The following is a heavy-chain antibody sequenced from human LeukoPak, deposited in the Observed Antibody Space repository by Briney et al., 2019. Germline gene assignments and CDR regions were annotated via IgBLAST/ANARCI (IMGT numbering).Heavy chain of an antibody. D-gene: IGHD6-13*01. J-gene: IGHJ6*02. CDR3: ASQRQQLVLYYGMDV. CDR1: GHTFTGYY. V-gene: IGHV1-2*02. Sequence: ASVKVSCKASGHTFTGYYMHWVRQAPGQGLEWMGWINPNSGGTNYAQKFQGRVTMTRDTSISTAYMELSRLRSDDTAVYYCASQRQQLVLYYGMDVWGQGTTVTVSS. CDR2: INPNSGGT.